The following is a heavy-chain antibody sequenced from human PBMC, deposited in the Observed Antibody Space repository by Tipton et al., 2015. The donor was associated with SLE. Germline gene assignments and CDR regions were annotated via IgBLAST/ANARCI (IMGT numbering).Heavy chain of an antibody. CDR1: GFTFSSYS. V-gene: IGHV3-21*01. Sequence: SLRLSCAASGFTFSSYSMNWVRQAPGKGLEWVSSISSSSSYIYYADSVKGRFTISGDNAKNSLYLQMNSLRAEDTAVYYCARGGIAAAGTGDYWGQGTLVTVSS. D-gene: IGHD6-13*01. J-gene: IGHJ4*02. CDR2: ISSSSSYI. CDR3: ARGGIAAAGTGDY.